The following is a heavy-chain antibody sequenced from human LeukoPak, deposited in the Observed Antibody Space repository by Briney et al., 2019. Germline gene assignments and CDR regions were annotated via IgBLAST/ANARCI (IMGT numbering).Heavy chain of an antibody. CDR3: ARVGCSGGSCYLYYFDY. Sequence: ASVKVSCKASGYTFTGYYMHWVRQAPGHGLEWMGWINPNSGGTNYAQKFQGRVTMTRDTSISTAYMELSRLRSDDTAVYYCARVGCSGGSCYLYYFDYWGQGTLVTVSS. V-gene: IGHV1-2*02. D-gene: IGHD2-15*01. J-gene: IGHJ4*02. CDR1: GYTFTGYY. CDR2: INPNSGGT.